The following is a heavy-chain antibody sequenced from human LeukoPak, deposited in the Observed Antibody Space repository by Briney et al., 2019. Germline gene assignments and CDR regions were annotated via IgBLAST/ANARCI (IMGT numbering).Heavy chain of an antibody. J-gene: IGHJ4*02. D-gene: IGHD3-3*01. Sequence: ASLKVSCKASGYTFTSYYMHWVRQAPGQGLEWMGIINPSGGSTSYAQRFQGRVTMTRDTSTSTVYMELSSLRSEDTAVYYWARAYDFWSGYYKVYFDYWGQGTLVTVSS. CDR1: GYTFTSYY. V-gene: IGHV1-46*03. CDR2: INPSGGST. CDR3: ARAYDFWSGYYKVYFDY.